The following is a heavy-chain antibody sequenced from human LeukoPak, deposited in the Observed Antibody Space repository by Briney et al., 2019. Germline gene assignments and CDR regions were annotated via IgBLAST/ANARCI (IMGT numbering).Heavy chain of an antibody. D-gene: IGHD2-15*01. CDR1: GYTFTGYY. CDR3: ARNARYCSGGSCYLTYNWFDP. Sequence: ASVKVSCKASGYTFTGYYMHWVRQAPGQGLEWMGWINPNSGGTNYAQKFQGRVTMTRDTSISTACMELSRLRSDDTAVYYCARNARYCSGGSCYLTYNWFDPWGQGTLVTVSS. V-gene: IGHV1-2*02. CDR2: INPNSGGT. J-gene: IGHJ5*02.